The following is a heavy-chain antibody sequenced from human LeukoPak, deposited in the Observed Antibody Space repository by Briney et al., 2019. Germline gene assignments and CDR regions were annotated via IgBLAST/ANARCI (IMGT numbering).Heavy chain of an antibody. D-gene: IGHD2-8*02. V-gene: IGHV4-31*03. Sequence: PSETLSLTCTVSGGSISSGGYYWSWIRQHPGKGLEWIGYIYYSGSTYYNPSLKSRVTISVDTSKNQFSLKLSSVTAADTAVYYCARDRTVGFDPWGQGTLVTVSS. J-gene: IGHJ5*02. CDR2: IYYSGST. CDR1: GGSISSGGYY. CDR3: ARDRTVGFDP.